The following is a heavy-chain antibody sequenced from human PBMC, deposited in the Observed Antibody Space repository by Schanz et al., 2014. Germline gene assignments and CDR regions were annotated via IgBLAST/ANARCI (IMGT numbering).Heavy chain of an antibody. CDR1: GYSFTTYG. Sequence: QVQLVQSGGEVKKPGASVKVSCKASGYSFTTYGLNRVRQAPGQGPEWMGWISAFDDKTDYAQNFQGRVTMTTDTSTSTAYMELRSLISDDTAVYYCVRDAGWAFGDYHGMDVWGQGTSVTVSS. D-gene: IGHD3-10*01. V-gene: IGHV1-18*01. J-gene: IGHJ6*02. CDR2: ISAFDDKT. CDR3: VRDAGWAFGDYHGMDV.